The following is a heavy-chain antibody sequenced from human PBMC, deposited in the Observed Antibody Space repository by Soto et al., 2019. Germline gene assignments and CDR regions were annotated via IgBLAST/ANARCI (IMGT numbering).Heavy chain of an antibody. J-gene: IGHJ4*02. Sequence: EVQLVESGGGLVKRGGSLRLSCVGSGFIFSSFTMTWVRQAPGMGLQYLASISKSSSLIYYADSVRGRFIISRDNSKDSVFLQMYSLRAEDTAMYYCVRGDDRVDWGQGTLVTVSS. V-gene: IGHV3-21*01. CDR2: ISKSSSLI. CDR1: GFIFSSFT. CDR3: VRGDDRVD. D-gene: IGHD1-1*01.